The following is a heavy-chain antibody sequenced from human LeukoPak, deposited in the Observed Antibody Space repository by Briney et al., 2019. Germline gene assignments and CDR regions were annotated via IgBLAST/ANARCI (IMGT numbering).Heavy chain of an antibody. CDR3: ARGGYYDNSGASDY. CDR2: ISSSSSYI. J-gene: IGHJ4*02. Sequence: PGGSLRLSCAASGFTFSSYSMNWVRQAPGKGLEWVSSISSSSSYIYSADSVKGRFTISRDNAKNSLYLQMNSLRAEDTALYYCARGGYYDNSGASDYWGQGTLVTVSS. D-gene: IGHD3-22*01. CDR1: GFTFSSYS. V-gene: IGHV3-21*04.